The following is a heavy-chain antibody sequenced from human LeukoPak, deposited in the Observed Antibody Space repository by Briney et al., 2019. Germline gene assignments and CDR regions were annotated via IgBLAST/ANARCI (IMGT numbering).Heavy chain of an antibody. V-gene: IGHV4-39*07. CDR3: ARGSSGGLLSIPGVPYNWFDP. D-gene: IGHD2-15*01. Sequence: PSETLSLTCTVSGGFISSGGYYWSWIRQPPGKGLEWIGEINHSGSTNYNPSLKSRVAISVDTSKNQFSLKLSSVAAADTAVYYCARGSSGGLLSIPGVPYNWFDPWGQGTLVTVSS. J-gene: IGHJ5*02. CDR1: GGFISSGGYY. CDR2: INHSGST.